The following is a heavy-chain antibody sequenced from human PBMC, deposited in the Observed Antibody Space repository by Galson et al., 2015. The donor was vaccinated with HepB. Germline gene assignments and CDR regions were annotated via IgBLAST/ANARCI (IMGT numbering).Heavy chain of an antibody. V-gene: IGHV1-2*02. CDR3: AREGDDFSLHLKDTFDI. CDR2: INPNSGGT. Sequence: SVKVSCKASGYTFTGYYMHWVRQAPGQGLEWMGWINPNSGGTNYAQKFQGRVTMTRDTSISTAYMELSRLRSDDTAVYYCAREGDDFSLHLKDTFDIWGQGTMVTVSS. D-gene: IGHD3-3*01. J-gene: IGHJ3*02. CDR1: GYTFTGYY.